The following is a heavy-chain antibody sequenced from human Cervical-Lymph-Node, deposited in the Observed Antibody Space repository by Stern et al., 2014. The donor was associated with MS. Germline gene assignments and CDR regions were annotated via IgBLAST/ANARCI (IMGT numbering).Heavy chain of an antibody. CDR2: ISSSGTNA. J-gene: IGHJ4*02. CDR1: GFTLSNFA. CDR3: AKNWRLQVAGHFDY. V-gene: IGHV3-23*04. D-gene: IGHD4-11*01. Sequence: EVQLVESGGRSVQPGESPRLSCAASGFTLSNFALNWVRQAPGKGLEWVSGISSSGTNAYYADSVKGRFTVSRDNSKNTLYLQMNGLRAEDAAVYFCAKNWRLQVAGHFDYWGQGTLVTVPS.